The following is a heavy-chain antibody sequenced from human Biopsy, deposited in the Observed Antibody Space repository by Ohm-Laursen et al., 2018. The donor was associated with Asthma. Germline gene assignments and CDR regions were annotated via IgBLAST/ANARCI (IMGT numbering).Heavy chain of an antibody. CDR3: ARGGPRDGYNPTQFLDL. Sequence: GASVKVSCKASGDTFSSYTISWVRQAPGQGLEWMGGLIPIFGTANYAQKFQGRVSITADKSTSTAYMQLSSLRSDDTAVYYCARGGPRDGYNPTQFLDLWGPGTLVTVSS. CDR1: GDTFSSYT. CDR2: LIPIFGTA. D-gene: IGHD5-24*01. J-gene: IGHJ4*02. V-gene: IGHV1-69*06.